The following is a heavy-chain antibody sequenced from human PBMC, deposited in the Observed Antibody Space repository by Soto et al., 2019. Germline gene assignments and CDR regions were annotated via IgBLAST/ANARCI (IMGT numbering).Heavy chain of an antibody. J-gene: IGHJ6*03. D-gene: IGHD2-2*02. CDR1: GFTFSNAW. CDR2: IKSKTDGGTT. V-gene: IGHV3-15*01. CDR3: TTMVVVPAAITYYYYMDV. Sequence: WGSLRLSCAASGFTFSNAWMSWVRQAPGKGLEWVGRIKSKTDGGTTDYAAPVKGRFTISRDDSKNTLYLQMNSLKTEDTAVYYCTTMVVVPAAITYYYYMDVWGKGTTVTVSS.